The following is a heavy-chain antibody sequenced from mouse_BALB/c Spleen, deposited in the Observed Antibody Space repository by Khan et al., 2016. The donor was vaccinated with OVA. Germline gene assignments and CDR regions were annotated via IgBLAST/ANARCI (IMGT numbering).Heavy chain of an antibody. D-gene: IGHD4-1*01. CDR3: TRWDNYFDY. J-gene: IGHJ2*01. CDR2: IFPSDDDT. Sequence: QVQLQQSGAELVRPGASVKLSCKASGYTFTNFWINWMQKRPGQGLEWIGNIFPSDDDTNYNQKFKGKATLTEDKSSSTAYMQLSSPTTEDSAVYFCTRWDNYFDYWGQGTTLTVSS. V-gene: IGHV1-69*02. CDR1: GYTFTNFW.